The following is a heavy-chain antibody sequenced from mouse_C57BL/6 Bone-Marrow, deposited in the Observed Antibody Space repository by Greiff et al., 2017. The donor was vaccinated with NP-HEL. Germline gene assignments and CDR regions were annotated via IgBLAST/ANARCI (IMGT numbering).Heavy chain of an antibody. Sequence: EVMLVESGGGLVKPGGSLKLSCAASGFTFSDYGMHWVRQAPEKGLVWVAYISSGSSTIYYVATVKGRFTISRDNAKNTLFLQMTSLRYKDTAMYYCASAAEYGRWFAFWGQGNLVTVSA. V-gene: IGHV5-17*01. CDR2: ISSGSSTI. CDR3: ASAAEYGRWFAF. J-gene: IGHJ3*01. D-gene: IGHD2-10*02. CDR1: GFTFSDYG.